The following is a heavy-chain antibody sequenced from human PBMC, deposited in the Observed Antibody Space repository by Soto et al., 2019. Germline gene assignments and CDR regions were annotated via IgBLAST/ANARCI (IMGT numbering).Heavy chain of an antibody. CDR3: AKVVYSGQQNPFDY. V-gene: IGHV3-23*01. Sequence: PGVSLRLSCAASGFTFSSYAMSCVRQAPGKGLEWVSAISGSGGSTYYADSVKGRFTISRDNSKNTLYLQMNSLRAEDTAVYYCAKVVYSGQQNPFDYWGQGTLVIVSS. D-gene: IGHD5-12*01. J-gene: IGHJ4*02. CDR1: GFTFSSYA. CDR2: ISGSGGST.